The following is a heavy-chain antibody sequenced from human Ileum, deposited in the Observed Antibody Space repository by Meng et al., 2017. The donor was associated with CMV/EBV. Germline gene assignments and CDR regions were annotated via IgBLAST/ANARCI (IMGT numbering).Heavy chain of an antibody. V-gene: IGHV3-53*01. D-gene: IGHD6-19*01. J-gene: IGHJ4*02. CDR2: IYSGGST. CDR1: GFTVSSNY. CDR3: VREQWLVHSFDK. Sequence: GESLKISCAASGFTVSSNYMSWVRQAPGKGLEWVSVIYSGGSTYYADSVKGRFTISRDNSKNTLYLQMNSLRAEDTAVYYCVREQWLVHSFDKWGQGTLVTVSS.